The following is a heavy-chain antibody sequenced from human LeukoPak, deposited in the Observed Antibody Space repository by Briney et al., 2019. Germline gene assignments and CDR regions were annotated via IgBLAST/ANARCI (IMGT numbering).Heavy chain of an antibody. D-gene: IGHD5-12*01. J-gene: IGHJ4*02. V-gene: IGHV6-1*01. CDR2: TYYRSRWYN. CDR3: ARVKWRGPTSSGRLDY. CDR1: GDSVSSNSVA. Sequence: SQTLSLTCAISGDSVSSNSVAWNWIRQSPSRGLEWLGRTYYRSRWYNDFAVSMKGRITINPDTSKNQCSLQLNSVTPEDTAVYYCARVKWRGPTSSGRLDYWGQGTVVTVSS.